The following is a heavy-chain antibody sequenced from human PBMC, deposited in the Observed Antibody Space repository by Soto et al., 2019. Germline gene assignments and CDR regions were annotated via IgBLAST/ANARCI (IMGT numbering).Heavy chain of an antibody. V-gene: IGHV4-31*03. CDR3: ARGAGIAARPRLDP. Sequence: PSETLSLTCTVSGGSISSGGYYWSWIRQHPGKGLEWIGYIYYSGSTYYNPSLKSRVTISVDTSKNQFSLKLSSVTAADTAVYYCARGAGIAARPRLDPWGQGTLVTVS. CDR1: GGSISSGGYY. CDR2: IYYSGST. D-gene: IGHD6-6*01. J-gene: IGHJ5*02.